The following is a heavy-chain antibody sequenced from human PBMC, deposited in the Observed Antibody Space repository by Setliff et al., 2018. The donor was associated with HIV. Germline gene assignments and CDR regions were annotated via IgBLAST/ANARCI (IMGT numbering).Heavy chain of an antibody. J-gene: IGHJ6*02. CDR1: GFTFNNYW. Sequence: SLKISCAASGFTFNNYWMDWVRQAPGKGLEWVANIKEDGTTKNYVDLVKGRFTISRDNAENSLYLQMNSLRAEDTAVYYCVRQSVAVTYGMDVWGQGTTVTVSS. V-gene: IGHV3-7*01. CDR2: IKEDGTTK. D-gene: IGHD4-4*01. CDR3: VRQSVAVTYGMDV.